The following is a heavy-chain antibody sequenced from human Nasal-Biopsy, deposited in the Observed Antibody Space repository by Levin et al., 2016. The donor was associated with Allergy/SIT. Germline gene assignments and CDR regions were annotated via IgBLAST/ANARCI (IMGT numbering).Heavy chain of an antibody. Sequence: GESLKISCVASGFIFTTDWMSWVRQAPGKGLEWVGRIKSKTDGGTADYAAPVKGRFAISRDDSKKTLYLQMNSLRTDDTALYYCTTYRGGHPEFFQYWGQGTLVTVSS. D-gene: IGHD1-26*01. CDR1: GFIFTTDW. V-gene: IGHV3-15*01. CDR2: IKSKTDGGTA. CDR3: TTYRGGHPEFFQY. J-gene: IGHJ1*01.